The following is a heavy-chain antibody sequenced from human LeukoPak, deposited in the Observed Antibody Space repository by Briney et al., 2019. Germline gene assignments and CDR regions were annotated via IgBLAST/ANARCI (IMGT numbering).Heavy chain of an antibody. Sequence: SETLSLTCGVYGGSFSGYYWSWIRQPPGKGLEWIGEINHSGSTNYNPSLKSRVTIPVDTSKNQFSLKLSSVTAADTAVYYCARGPRRDGYNFDYWGQGTLVTVSS. D-gene: IGHD5-12*01. CDR2: INHSGST. CDR3: ARGPRRDGYNFDY. V-gene: IGHV4-34*01. J-gene: IGHJ4*02. CDR1: GGSFSGYY.